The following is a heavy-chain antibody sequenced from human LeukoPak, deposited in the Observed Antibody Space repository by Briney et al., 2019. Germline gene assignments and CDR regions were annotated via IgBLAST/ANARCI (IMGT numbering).Heavy chain of an antibody. CDR2: FDPEHAET. Sequence: ASVKVSCKVSGYTLTELSMHWVRQAPGKGLEWMGGFDPEHAETIYAQKFQGRVTMTEDTSTDTAYMELSSLRSEDTAAYYCVTVDYYDSSNYYYGGYWGQGTLVTVSS. CDR1: GYTLTELS. CDR3: VTVDYYDSSNYYYGGY. J-gene: IGHJ4*02. V-gene: IGHV1-24*01. D-gene: IGHD3-22*01.